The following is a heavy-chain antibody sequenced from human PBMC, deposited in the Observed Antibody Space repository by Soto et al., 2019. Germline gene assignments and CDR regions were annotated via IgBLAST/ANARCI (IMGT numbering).Heavy chain of an antibody. Sequence: GASVKVSCKASGYTFTSYGISWVRQAPGQGLEWMGWISAYNGNTNYAQKLQGRVTMTTDSSTSTAYMELRSLRSDDTAVYYCASVVRITIFGVVIPDAFDIWGQGTMVTVSS. CDR1: GYTFTSYG. J-gene: IGHJ3*02. D-gene: IGHD3-3*01. CDR3: ASVVRITIFGVVIPDAFDI. V-gene: IGHV1-18*01. CDR2: ISAYNGNT.